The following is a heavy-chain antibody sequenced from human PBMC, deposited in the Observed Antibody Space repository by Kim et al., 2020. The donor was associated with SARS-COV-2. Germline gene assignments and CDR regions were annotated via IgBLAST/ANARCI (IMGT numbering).Heavy chain of an antibody. V-gene: IGHV3-23*01. Sequence: ADSGEGRFTISRDKSKNTLYLQMNSLRAEDTAVYYCATSFGGSGSYFNYWGQGTLVTVSS. D-gene: IGHD3-10*01. CDR3: ATSFGGSGSYFNY. J-gene: IGHJ4*02.